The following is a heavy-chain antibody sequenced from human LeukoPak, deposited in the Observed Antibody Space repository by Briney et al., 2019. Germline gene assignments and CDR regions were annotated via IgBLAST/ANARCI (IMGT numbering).Heavy chain of an antibody. CDR3: AKDRYSSSWYWFDP. CDR2: ISWNSGSI. Sequence: GRSLRLSCAASGFTFDDYAMHWVRHAPGKGLEWVSGISWNSGSIGYADSVKGRFTISRDNAKNSLYLQMNSLRAEDTALYYCAKDRYSSSWYWFDPWGQGTLVTVSS. J-gene: IGHJ5*02. CDR1: GFTFDDYA. D-gene: IGHD6-13*01. V-gene: IGHV3-9*01.